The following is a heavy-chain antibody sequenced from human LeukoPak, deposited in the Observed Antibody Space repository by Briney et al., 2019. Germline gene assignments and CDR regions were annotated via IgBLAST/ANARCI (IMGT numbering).Heavy chain of an antibody. Sequence: SGTLSLTCDVSGGSISTTNWWTWVRQPPGKGLEWIGEIHYGGSATYNPSLKSRVTISVDTSKNQFSLKLSSVTAADTAVYYCARHAGVPAAIRRTSPIGAFDIWGQGTMVTVSS. D-gene: IGHD2-2*02. CDR1: GGSISTTNW. V-gene: IGHV4-4*02. CDR3: ARHAGVPAAIRRTSPIGAFDI. CDR2: IHYGGSA. J-gene: IGHJ3*02.